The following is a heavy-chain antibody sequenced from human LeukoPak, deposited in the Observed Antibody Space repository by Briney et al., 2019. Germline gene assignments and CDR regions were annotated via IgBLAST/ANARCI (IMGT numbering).Heavy chain of an antibody. CDR1: GVNFANHA. Sequence: GGSLRLSCAASGVNFANHAMSWVRQTPGKGLEWVSAISGGGDITYYADSVTGRFTISRDNSKDTLFLQMHSLRPGDTAVYYCVREDTPATANYWGQGTLVTISS. V-gene: IGHV3-23*01. CDR3: VREDTPATANY. D-gene: IGHD2-21*02. CDR2: ISGGGDIT. J-gene: IGHJ4*02.